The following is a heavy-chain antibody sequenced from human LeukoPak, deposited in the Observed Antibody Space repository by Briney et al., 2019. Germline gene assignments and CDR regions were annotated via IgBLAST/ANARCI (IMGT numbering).Heavy chain of an antibody. CDR3: ARSAGIAVAGSPGWFDP. D-gene: IGHD6-19*01. CDR2: INYSGST. V-gene: IGHV4-34*01. J-gene: IGHJ5*02. Sequence: SETLSLTCAVYGESFSGYHWSWIRQPPGKELEWIGEINYSGSTNYNPSLKSRVTISGDTSKNQFSLKLSSVTAADTAVYYCARSAGIAVAGSPGWFDPWGQGTLVTVSS. CDR1: GESFSGYH.